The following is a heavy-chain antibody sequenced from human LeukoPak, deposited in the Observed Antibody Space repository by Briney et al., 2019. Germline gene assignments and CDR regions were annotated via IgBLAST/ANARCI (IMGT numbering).Heavy chain of an antibody. J-gene: IGHJ1*01. CDR2: IWYDGSNK. CDR3: ARDGLARGEYFQH. CDR1: GFTFSSYG. Sequence: PGRSLRLSCAASGFTFSSYGMHWVRQAPGKGLEWVAVIWYDGSNKYYADSVKGRFTISRDNSKNTLYLQMNSLRAEDTAVYYCARDGLARGEYFQHWGQGTLVTVSS. V-gene: IGHV3-33*01.